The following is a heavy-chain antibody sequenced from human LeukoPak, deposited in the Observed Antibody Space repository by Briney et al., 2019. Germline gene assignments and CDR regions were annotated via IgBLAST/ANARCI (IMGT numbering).Heavy chain of an antibody. Sequence: GGSLRFSCAASGFIFSTYTMNCVRQAPGKGLEWCSSISSDPSYIYYADSVKGRFTISRDNAKNSVYLQMNSLRAEDTAVYYCARDLRYTWNARDDRWGQGTLVTLSS. D-gene: IGHD1-1*01. CDR2: ISSDPSYI. CDR3: ARDLRYTWNARDDR. J-gene: IGHJ1*01. CDR1: GFIFSTYT. V-gene: IGHV3-21*01.